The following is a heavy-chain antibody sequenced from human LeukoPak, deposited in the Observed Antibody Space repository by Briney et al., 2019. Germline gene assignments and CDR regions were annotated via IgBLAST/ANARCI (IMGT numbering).Heavy chain of an antibody. J-gene: IGHJ4*02. V-gene: IGHV3-21*01. Sequence: PGGSLRLSCAASGFTFSSYTMNWVRQAPGKGLEGVSSITSGSSYIYYADSLKGRFTISRDNANNSLCLQMNSLRAEDTAVYYCARGDKSSGWYFFDYWGQGALVTVSS. CDR2: ITSGSSYI. CDR3: ARGDKSSGWYFFDY. CDR1: GFTFSSYT. D-gene: IGHD6-19*01.